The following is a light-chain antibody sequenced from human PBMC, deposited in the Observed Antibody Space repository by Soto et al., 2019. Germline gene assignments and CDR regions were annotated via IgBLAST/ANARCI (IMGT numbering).Light chain of an antibody. CDR2: DAS. J-gene: IGKJ2*01. V-gene: IGKV3D-11*01. CDR3: QQRSNWHMYT. Sequence: EIVLTQSPATLSLSPGERATLSCRASQGVSSYLAWYQQKPGQAPRLLIYDASNRATGIPARFSGSGPGTYFALAIGSLEPEDFAVYYCQQRSNWHMYTFGQGTKLEIK. CDR1: QGVSSY.